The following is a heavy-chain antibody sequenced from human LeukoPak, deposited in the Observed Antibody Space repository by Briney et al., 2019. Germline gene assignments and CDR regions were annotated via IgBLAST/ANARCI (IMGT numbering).Heavy chain of an antibody. Sequence: PSQTLSLTCTVFGGSISSGGYYWSWIRQHPGKGLEWIGYIYYSGSTYYNPSLKSRVTISVDTSKNQFSLKLSSVTAADTAVYYCASQDSYGYGTYFDPWGQGTLVTVSS. CDR3: ASQDSYGYGTYFDP. CDR1: GGSISSGGYY. J-gene: IGHJ5*02. CDR2: IYYSGST. V-gene: IGHV4-31*03. D-gene: IGHD5-18*01.